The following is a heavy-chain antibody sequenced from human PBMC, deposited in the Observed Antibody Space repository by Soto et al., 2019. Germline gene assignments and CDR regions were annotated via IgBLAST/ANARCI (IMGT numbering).Heavy chain of an antibody. V-gene: IGHV4-30-4*01. CDR2: IYYSGST. D-gene: IGHD1-7*01. Sequence: KASETLSLTCTVSGGSISSGDYYWSWIRQPPGKGLEWIGYIYYSGSTYYNPSLKSRVTISVDTSKNQFSLKLSSVTAADTAVYYCARVADNWNYGGADAFDIWGQGTMVTVSS. CDR1: GGSISSGDYY. J-gene: IGHJ3*02. CDR3: ARVADNWNYGGADAFDI.